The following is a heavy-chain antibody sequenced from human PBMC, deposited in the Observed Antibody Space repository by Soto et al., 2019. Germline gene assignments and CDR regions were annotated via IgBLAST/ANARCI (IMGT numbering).Heavy chain of an antibody. CDR3: ARGRDYDILTGSFDY. Sequence: GGSLRLSCAASGFTFADYAMSWVRQAPGKGLEWVSGINWNGGSTGYADSVKGRFTISRDNARNSLYLQMNSLRAEDTALYYCARGRDYDILTGSFDYWGQGTLVTVSS. D-gene: IGHD3-9*01. J-gene: IGHJ4*02. CDR2: INWNGGST. CDR1: GFTFADYA. V-gene: IGHV3-20*04.